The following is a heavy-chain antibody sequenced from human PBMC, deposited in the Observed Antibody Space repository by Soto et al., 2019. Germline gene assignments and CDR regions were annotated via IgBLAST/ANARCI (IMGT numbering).Heavy chain of an antibody. CDR2: IYYSGST. Sequence: PSETLSLTCTVSGGSISSGVYYWSWIRQHPEKGLEWIGNIYYSGSTYYNPSLKSRVTISVDTSKNQFSLNLSSVTAADTAVYYCARGGELGKATVTTDYYYYYMDVWGKGTTVTVSS. CDR3: ARGGELGKATVTTDYYYYYMDV. D-gene: IGHD4-4*01. CDR1: GGSISSGVYY. J-gene: IGHJ6*03. V-gene: IGHV4-31*03.